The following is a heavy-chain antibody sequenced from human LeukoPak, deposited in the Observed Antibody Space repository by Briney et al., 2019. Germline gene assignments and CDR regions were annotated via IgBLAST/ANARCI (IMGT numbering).Heavy chain of an antibody. Sequence: GGSLRLSCAASGFTFSSYWMHWVRQAPGKGLVWVSRINTDGSSTSYADSVKGRFTISRDNSKNTLYLQMNSLRVEDTAVYYCAKHSWWSGYFYFLPFDYWGQGTLVTVSS. CDR1: GFTFSSYW. CDR2: INTDGSST. D-gene: IGHD3-3*01. V-gene: IGHV3-74*01. CDR3: AKHSWWSGYFYFLPFDY. J-gene: IGHJ4*02.